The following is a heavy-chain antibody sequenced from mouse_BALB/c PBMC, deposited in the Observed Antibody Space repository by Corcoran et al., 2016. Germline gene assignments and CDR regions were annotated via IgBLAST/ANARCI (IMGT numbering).Heavy chain of an antibody. CDR2: INPYNDGT. J-gene: IGHJ3*01. CDR3: ARPSYYGSSLFAY. V-gene: IGHV1S136*01. Sequence: EVQLQQSGPELVKPGASVKMSCKASGYTFTSYVMHWVKQKPGQGLEWIGYINPYNDGTKYNEKFKGKATLTSDKSYSTAYRELSSLTSEDSAVYYCARPSYYGSSLFAYWGQGTLVTVSA. CDR1: GYTFTSYV. D-gene: IGHD1-1*01.